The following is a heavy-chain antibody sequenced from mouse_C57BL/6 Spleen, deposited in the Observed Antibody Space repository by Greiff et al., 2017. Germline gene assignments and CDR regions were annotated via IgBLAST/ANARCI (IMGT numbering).Heavy chain of an antibody. Sequence: EVKLVESGGGLVKPGGSLKLSCAASGFTFSSYAMSWVRQTPEKRLEWVATISDGGSYTYYPDNVKGRFTISRDNAKNNLYLQMSHLKSEDTAMYYCARDQDVYLFAYWGQGTLVTVSA. V-gene: IGHV5-4*01. CDR2: ISDGGSYT. D-gene: IGHD2-3*01. CDR1: GFTFSSYA. CDR3: ARDQDVYLFAY. J-gene: IGHJ3*01.